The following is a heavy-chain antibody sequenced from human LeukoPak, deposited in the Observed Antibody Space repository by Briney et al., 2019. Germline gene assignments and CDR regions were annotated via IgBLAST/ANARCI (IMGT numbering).Heavy chain of an antibody. CDR2: IYSGGST. D-gene: IGHD3-22*01. CDR3: ARGGGYDSSGYRYYFDY. Sequence: GRSLRLSCAASGFTFSSYGMHWVRQAPGKGLEWVSVIYSGGSTYYADSVKGRFTISRDNSKNTLYLQMNSLRAEGTAVYYCARGGGYDSSGYRYYFDYWGQGTLVTVSS. V-gene: IGHV3-66*01. CDR1: GFTFSSYG. J-gene: IGHJ4*02.